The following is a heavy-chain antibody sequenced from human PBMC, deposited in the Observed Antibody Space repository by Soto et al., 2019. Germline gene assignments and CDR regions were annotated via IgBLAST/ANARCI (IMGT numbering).Heavy chain of an antibody. Sequence: EVQLVESGGGLVQPGGSLRLSCAASGFTFSIYSMNWVRQAPGKGLEWVSYISSSSSTIYYADSVKGPFTISRDNAKNSVYLQMNSLRDEDTAVYYCARDTDYAFDIWGLGTMVTVSS. J-gene: IGHJ3*02. CDR2: ISSSSSTI. D-gene: IGHD2-21*02. V-gene: IGHV3-48*02. CDR1: GFTFSIYS. CDR3: ARDTDYAFDI.